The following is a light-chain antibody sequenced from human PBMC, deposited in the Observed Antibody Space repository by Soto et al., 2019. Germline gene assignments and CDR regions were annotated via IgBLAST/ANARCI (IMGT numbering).Light chain of an antibody. J-gene: IGLJ1*01. CDR2: DVT. CDR3: SSYTTSSSYV. CDR1: SSDVGGYIY. Sequence: QSVLTQPASVSGSPGQSITISCTGTSSDVGGYIYVSWYQQHPGKAPKLMIYDVTSRPSGVSYRFSGSKPGNTASLTISGLRAEDEADYYCSSYTTSSSYVFGTGTKVTVL. V-gene: IGLV2-14*01.